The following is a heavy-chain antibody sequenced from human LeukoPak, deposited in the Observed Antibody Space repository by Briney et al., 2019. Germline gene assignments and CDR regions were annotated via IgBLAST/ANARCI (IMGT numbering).Heavy chain of an antibody. CDR2: IYSSGST. CDR1: GESLNDYY. Sequence: SETLSLTCAVHGESLNDYYWSWIRQPAGKGLEWIGRIYSSGSTNYNPSLKSRVTMSVDTSTNQFSLKLSSVTAADTAVYYCAKDEGEFTFDYWGQGTLVTVSS. J-gene: IGHJ4*02. CDR3: AKDEGEFTFDY. V-gene: IGHV4-4*07. D-gene: IGHD3-16*01.